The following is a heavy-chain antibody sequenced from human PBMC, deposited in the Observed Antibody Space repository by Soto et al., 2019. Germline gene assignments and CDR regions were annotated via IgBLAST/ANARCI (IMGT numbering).Heavy chain of an antibody. CDR2: IYYSGST. D-gene: IGHD3-22*01. CDR1: GGSISSYY. J-gene: IGHJ4*02. Sequence: SETLSLTCTVSGGSISSYYWSWIRQPPGKGLEWIGYIYYSGSTNYNPSLKSRVTISVDTSKNQFSLKLSSVTAADTAVYYCARDSGYYRFAYWGQGTLVTVSS. CDR3: ARDSGYYRFAY. V-gene: IGHV4-59*12.